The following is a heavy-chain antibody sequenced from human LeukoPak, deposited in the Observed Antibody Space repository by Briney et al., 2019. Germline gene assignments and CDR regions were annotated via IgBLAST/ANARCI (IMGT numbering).Heavy chain of an antibody. J-gene: IGHJ4*02. D-gene: IGHD3-9*01. V-gene: IGHV4-4*07. Sequence: SETLSLTCTVSGGSISSYYWSWIRQPAGKGLAWIGRIYTSGSTNYNPSLKSRVTMSVDTSKNQFSLKLSSVTAADTAVYYCARHGRYFDWFGYWGQGTLVTVSS. CDR3: ARHGRYFDWFGY. CDR2: IYTSGST. CDR1: GGSISSYY.